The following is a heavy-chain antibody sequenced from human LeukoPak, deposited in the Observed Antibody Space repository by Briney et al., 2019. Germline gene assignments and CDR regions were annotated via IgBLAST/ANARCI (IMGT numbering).Heavy chain of an antibody. CDR2: IIPILGIA. J-gene: IGHJ4*02. V-gene: IGHV1-69*04. Sequence: SVKVSFKASGGTFSSYAISWVRQAPGQGLEWMGRIIPILGIANYAQKFQGRVTITADKSTSTAYMELSSLRSEDTAVYYCARARRGAAGTFDYWGQGTLVTVSS. D-gene: IGHD6-13*01. CDR3: ARARRGAAGTFDY. CDR1: GGTFSSYA.